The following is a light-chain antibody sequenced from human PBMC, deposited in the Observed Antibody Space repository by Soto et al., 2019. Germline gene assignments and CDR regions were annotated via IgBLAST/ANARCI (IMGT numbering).Light chain of an antibody. CDR1: NSDVGRYNS. J-gene: IGLJ3*02. V-gene: IGLV2-8*01. Sequence: QSALTQPHSVSGSPGQSVTISCTGTNSDVGRYNSVSWFQQHPGEAPKLIISEVNKRPSGVPDRFSGSKSGNTASLTVSGLQAEDEADYYCTSYGGRDNLMFGGGTKLTVL. CDR3: TSYGGRDNLM. CDR2: EVN.